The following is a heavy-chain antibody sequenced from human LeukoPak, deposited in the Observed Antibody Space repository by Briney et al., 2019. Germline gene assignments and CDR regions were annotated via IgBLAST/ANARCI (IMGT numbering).Heavy chain of an antibody. J-gene: IGHJ4*02. V-gene: IGHV3-15*01. Sequence: GGSLRLSCAASGFTFSNSCMSWVRQAPGKGLEWVGRIKSKTDGGTTDYAAPVTGRITISRYESKNTLSRQMKSRKTEDSAVYYCTTLPKVCSGVSCTYDYWGQGTLVTVSS. CDR1: GFTFSNSC. CDR2: IKSKTDGGTT. CDR3: TTLPKVCSGVSCTYDY. D-gene: IGHD2-15*01.